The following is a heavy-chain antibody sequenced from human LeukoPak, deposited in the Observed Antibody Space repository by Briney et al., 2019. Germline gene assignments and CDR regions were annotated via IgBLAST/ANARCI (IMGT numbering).Heavy chain of an antibody. J-gene: IGHJ6*03. D-gene: IGHD6-25*01. CDR1: GFSVSSTY. V-gene: IGHV3-66*01. CDR3: ARFAAGGSYYYYMDV. Sequence: GGSLRLSCAASGFSVSSTYMSWVRQAPGKGLEWVSVIYSGGTIYYADSVKGRFTISRDNAKNSLYLQMNSLRADDTAVYYCARFAAGGSYYYYMDVWGKGTTVTVSS. CDR2: IYSGGTI.